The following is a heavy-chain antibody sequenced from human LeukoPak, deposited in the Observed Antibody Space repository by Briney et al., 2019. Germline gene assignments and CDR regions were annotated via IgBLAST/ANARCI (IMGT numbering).Heavy chain of an antibody. CDR3: ARGRYYYDGSGYWYDY. CDR2: IYYSGST. V-gene: IGHV4-39*07. J-gene: IGHJ4*02. D-gene: IGHD3-22*01. Sequence: SETLSLTCTVSGGSISSSGYYWGWIRQPPGKGLEWIGSIYYSGSTYYNPSLKSRVTISVDTSKNQFSLKLSSVTAADTAVYYCARGRYYYDGSGYWYDYWGQGTLVTVSS. CDR1: GGSISSSGYY.